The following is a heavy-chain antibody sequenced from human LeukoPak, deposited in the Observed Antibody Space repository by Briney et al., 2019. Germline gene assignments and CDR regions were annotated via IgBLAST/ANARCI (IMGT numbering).Heavy chain of an antibody. CDR2: MNIDGSEK. J-gene: IGHJ4*02. CDR1: GFTFSNYW. CDR3: ARDPVEWELLLDC. Sequence: GGSLRLSCAASGFTFSNYWMGWVRQAPGKRPEWVADMNIDGSEKYYADSVKGRFTISRDNARDSVYLQMNSLRVEDTAVYYCARDPVEWELLLDCWGQGTLVTVSS. V-gene: IGHV3-7*01. D-gene: IGHD1-26*01.